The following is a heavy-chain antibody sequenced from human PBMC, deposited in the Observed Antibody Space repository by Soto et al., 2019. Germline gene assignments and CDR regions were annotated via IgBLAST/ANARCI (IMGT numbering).Heavy chain of an antibody. D-gene: IGHD3-22*01. V-gene: IGHV3-23*01. CDR3: ARYFYDSGGYYSIFDY. Sequence: LRLSCAASVFTFNNYAMTWVRQAPGKGLEWVSGISGSGGSTWYADSVKGRLTISRDSSKNTLYLQMDSLTADDTAVYYCARYFYDSGGYYSIFDYWGQGTLVTVSS. CDR2: ISGSGGST. J-gene: IGHJ4*02. CDR1: VFTFNNYA.